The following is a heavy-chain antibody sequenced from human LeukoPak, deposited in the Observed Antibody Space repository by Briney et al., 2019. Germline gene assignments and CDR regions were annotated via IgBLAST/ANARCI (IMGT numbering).Heavy chain of an antibody. Sequence: SETLSLTCTVYGGSISSYYWSWSRQPPGKGLEWIGYIYYSGSTNYNPSLKSRVTISVDTSKNQFSLKLSSVTAADTAVYYCARARSGDGYNYDYWGQGTLVTVSS. CDR3: ARARSGDGYNYDY. CDR2: IYYSGST. CDR1: GGSISSYY. V-gene: IGHV4-59*01. J-gene: IGHJ4*02. D-gene: IGHD5-24*01.